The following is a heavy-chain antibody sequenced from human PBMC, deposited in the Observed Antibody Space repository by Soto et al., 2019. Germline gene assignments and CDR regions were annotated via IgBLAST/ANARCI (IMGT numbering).Heavy chain of an antibody. CDR3: ARVRVGYRSSTSCNYNWFDP. V-gene: IGHV1-3*01. J-gene: IGHJ5*02. Sequence: GASVKVSCKASGYTFTSYAMHWVRQAPGQRLEWMGWINAGNGNTKYSQRFQGRVTITRDTSASTAYMELSSLRSEDTAVYYCARVRVGYRSSTSCNYNWFDPWGQGTLVTVSS. CDR2: INAGNGNT. D-gene: IGHD2-2*01. CDR1: GYTFTSYA.